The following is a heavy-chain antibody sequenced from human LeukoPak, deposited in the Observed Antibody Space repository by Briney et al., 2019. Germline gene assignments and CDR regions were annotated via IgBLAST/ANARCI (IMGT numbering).Heavy chain of an antibody. V-gene: IGHV4-4*02. D-gene: IGHD3-22*01. CDR3: ARRRMYYYDSSGYGADAFDI. Sequence: SGTLSLTCAVPGGSISSSNWWSWVRQPPGKGLEWIGEIYHSGSTNYNPSLKSRVTISVDKSKNQFSLKLSSVTAADTAVYYCARRRMYYYDSSGYGADAFDIWGQGTMVTVSS. CDR1: GGSISSSNW. CDR2: IYHSGST. J-gene: IGHJ3*02.